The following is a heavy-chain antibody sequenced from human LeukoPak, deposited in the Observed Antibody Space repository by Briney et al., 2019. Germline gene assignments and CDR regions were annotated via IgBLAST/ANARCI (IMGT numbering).Heavy chain of an antibody. CDR2: ISSSSSYI. J-gene: IGHJ4*02. D-gene: IGHD4-17*01. Sequence: KPGGSLRLFCAASGFTFSSYSMNWVRQAPGKGLEWVSSISSSSSYIYYADSVKGRFTISRDNAKNSLYLQMSSLGAEDTAVYYCARDRTTVTAFDYWGQGTLVTVSS. V-gene: IGHV3-21*01. CDR3: ARDRTTVTAFDY. CDR1: GFTFSSYS.